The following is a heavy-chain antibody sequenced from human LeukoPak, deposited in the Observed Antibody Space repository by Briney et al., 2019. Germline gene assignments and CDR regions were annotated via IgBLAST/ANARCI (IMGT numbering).Heavy chain of an antibody. CDR3: VRLDYGDQSAPVVINAFDI. V-gene: IGHV1-69*13. D-gene: IGHD4-17*01. J-gene: IGHJ3*02. CDR1: GGTFSSYA. CDR2: IIPIFGTA. Sequence: ASVKVSCKASGGTFSSYAISWVRQAPGQGLEWMGGIIPIFGTANYAQKFQGRVTITADESTSTAYMELSSLRSEDTAVYYCVRLDYGDQSAPVVINAFDIWGQGTMVTVSS.